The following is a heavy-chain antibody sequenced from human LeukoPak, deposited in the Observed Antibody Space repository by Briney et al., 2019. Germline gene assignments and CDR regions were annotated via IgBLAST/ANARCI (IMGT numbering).Heavy chain of an antibody. CDR2: INHSGST. CDR3: ARGGGDYSYFDY. CDR1: GGSFSGYY. J-gene: IGHJ4*02. V-gene: IGHV4-34*01. D-gene: IGHD4-17*01. Sequence: PSETLSLTCAVSGGSFSGYYWSWIRQPPGKGLEWIGEINHSGSTNYNPSLKSRVTISVDTSKNQFSLKLSSVTAADTAVYYCARGGGDYSYFDYWGQGTLVTVSS.